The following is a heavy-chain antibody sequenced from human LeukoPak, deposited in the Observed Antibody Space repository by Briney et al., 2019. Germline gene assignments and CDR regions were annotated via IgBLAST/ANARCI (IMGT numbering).Heavy chain of an antibody. Sequence: GRSLRLSCAASGFSFSTYAMHWVRQAPGKGLEWVAVVSYDESHKYYADSVRGRFTISRDNSKNTLYLQMNSLRAGDTAVYYCARGKTYYYGSGSYGPPFDYWGQGTLVTVSS. CDR1: GFSFSTYA. J-gene: IGHJ4*02. CDR2: VSYDESHK. V-gene: IGHV3-30-3*01. D-gene: IGHD3-10*01. CDR3: ARGKTYYYGSGSYGPPFDY.